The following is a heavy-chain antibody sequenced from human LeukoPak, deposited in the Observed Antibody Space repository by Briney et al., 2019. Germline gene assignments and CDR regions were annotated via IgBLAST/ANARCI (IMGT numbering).Heavy chain of an antibody. CDR2: INPNSGRT. Sequence: ASVKVSCKASGYSFTGYYMHWVRPAPGQGLEWMGWINPNSGRTNYAQKFQGRVTMTRDTSISTAYMDLSSLRFDDTAVYYCARRSDTWFDPWGQGTLVTVSS. CDR3: ARRSDTWFDP. J-gene: IGHJ5*02. CDR1: GYSFTGYY. V-gene: IGHV1-2*02.